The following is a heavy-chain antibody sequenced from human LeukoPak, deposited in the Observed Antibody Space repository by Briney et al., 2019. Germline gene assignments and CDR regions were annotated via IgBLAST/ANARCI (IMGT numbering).Heavy chain of an antibody. Sequence: SGPTLVNPTQTLTLTCTFSGFSLSTSGMSVSWIRQPPGKALEWLARIDWDDDKYYSTSLKTRLTISKDASKNQVVLTMTNMGPVDTAMYYCARIHIVRGREPFDYWGQGTLVTVSS. V-gene: IGHV2-70*11. CDR2: IDWDDDK. CDR1: GFSLSTSGMS. J-gene: IGHJ4*02. D-gene: IGHD1-26*01. CDR3: ARIHIVRGREPFDY.